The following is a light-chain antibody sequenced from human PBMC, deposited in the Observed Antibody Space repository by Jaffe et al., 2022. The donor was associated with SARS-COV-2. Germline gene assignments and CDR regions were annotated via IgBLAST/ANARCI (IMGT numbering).Light chain of an antibody. CDR3: QQYSNWPPWT. CDR1: QSVSRN. V-gene: IGKV3-15*01. CDR2: DTS. Sequence: EIVMTQSPATLSVSPGERATLSCRASQSVSRNLAWYQQKVGQAPRLLIYDTSTRASGIPDRFSGSGSGTEFTLTISSLQSEDFAVYFCQQYSNWPPWTFGQGTKVEIK. J-gene: IGKJ1*01.